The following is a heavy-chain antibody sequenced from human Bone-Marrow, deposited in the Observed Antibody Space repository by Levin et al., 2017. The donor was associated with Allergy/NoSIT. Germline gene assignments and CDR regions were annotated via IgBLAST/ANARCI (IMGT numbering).Heavy chain of an antibody. CDR2: ISYDGSNK. Sequence: GGSLRLSCAASGLTFRGYAMHWVRQAPGKGLEWVAVISYDGSNKYYADSVKGRFTISSDNSKNTVYLQMNSLRAEDTAVYYCARDPAYYASSGLGYFDNWGQGTLVTVSA. V-gene: IGHV3-30-3*01. CDR3: ARDPAYYASSGLGYFDN. CDR1: GLTFRGYA. D-gene: IGHD3-22*01. J-gene: IGHJ4*02.